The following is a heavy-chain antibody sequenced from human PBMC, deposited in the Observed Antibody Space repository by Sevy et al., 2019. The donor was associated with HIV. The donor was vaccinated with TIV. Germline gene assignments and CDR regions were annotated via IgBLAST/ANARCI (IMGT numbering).Heavy chain of an antibody. CDR3: AREDYYDSSFFDY. CDR2: IYYSGST. D-gene: IGHD3-22*01. CDR1: GGSISSYY. J-gene: IGHJ4*02. V-gene: IGHV4-59*01. Sequence: SETLSLTCTVSGGSISSYYWSWIRQPPGKGLEWIGYIYYSGSTNYNPSLKSRVTISVDTSKNQFSLKLSSVTAADTAVYYCAREDYYDSSFFDYWGQGTLVTVSS.